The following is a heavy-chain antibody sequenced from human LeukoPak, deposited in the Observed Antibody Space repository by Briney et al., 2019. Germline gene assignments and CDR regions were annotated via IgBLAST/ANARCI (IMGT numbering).Heavy chain of an antibody. CDR2: ISWNSGSI. Sequence: GGSLRLSCAASGFTFDDYAMHWVRQAPGKGLEWVSGISWNSGSIGYADSVKGRFTISRDNAKNSLYLQMNSLRAEDTALYYCARRRVGGDGYNQADYHFDYWGQGTLVTVSS. J-gene: IGHJ4*02. V-gene: IGHV3-9*01. CDR3: ARRRVGGDGYNQADYHFDY. CDR1: GFTFDDYA. D-gene: IGHD5-24*01.